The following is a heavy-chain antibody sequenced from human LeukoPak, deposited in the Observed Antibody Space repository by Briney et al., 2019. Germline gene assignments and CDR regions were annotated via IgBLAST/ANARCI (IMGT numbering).Heavy chain of an antibody. CDR3: ARVTGVLSHGDYVWGSYRWGLDY. CDR1: GGSISSSSYY. D-gene: IGHD3-16*02. J-gene: IGHJ4*02. CDR2: INHSEST. V-gene: IGHV4-39*07. Sequence: PSETLSLTCTVSGGSISSSSYYWSWIRQPPGKGLEWIGEINHSESTNYNPSLKSRVTISVDTSKNQFSLKLSSVTAADTAVYYCARVTGVLSHGDYVWGSYRWGLDYWGQGTLVTVSS.